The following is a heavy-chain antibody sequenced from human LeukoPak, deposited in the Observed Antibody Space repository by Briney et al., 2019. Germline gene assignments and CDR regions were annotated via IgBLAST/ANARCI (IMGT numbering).Heavy chain of an antibody. V-gene: IGHV1-46*01. Sequence: ASVKVSCKASGYTFTSYYMHWVRQAPGQGLEWMGIINPSGGSTSYAQKFQGRVTMTRDTSTSTVYMELSSLRSEDTAVYYCARGAGSMIVVVNLDYWGQGTLVTVSS. CDR1: GYTFTSYY. J-gene: IGHJ4*02. CDR3: ARGAGSMIVVVNLDY. CDR2: INPSGGST. D-gene: IGHD3-22*01.